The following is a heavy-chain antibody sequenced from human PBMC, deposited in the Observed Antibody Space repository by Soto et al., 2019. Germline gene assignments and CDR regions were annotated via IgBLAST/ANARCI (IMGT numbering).Heavy chain of an antibody. CDR3: ARVMAYCGGDCWPDF. Sequence: EVQLVESGGGLVKPGGSLRLSCAASGFTFSSYSMNWVRQAPGKGLEWVSSISSSSSYIYNADSVKGRFTISRDNITNATYLPMTRRRAEDTGAYYCARVMAYCGGDCWPDFWGQGTRVTVSS. J-gene: IGHJ4*02. CDR2: ISSSSSYI. V-gene: IGHV3-21*01. CDR1: GFTFSSYS. D-gene: IGHD2-21*02.